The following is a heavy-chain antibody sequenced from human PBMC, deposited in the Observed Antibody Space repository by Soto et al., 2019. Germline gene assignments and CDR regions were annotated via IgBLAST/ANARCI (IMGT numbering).Heavy chain of an antibody. CDR2: IRYDGSNK. CDR3: AKALVRYIEIEY. Sequence: PGGSLRLSCAASGFTFSTYGMHWVRQAPGKGLEWVAGIRYDGSNKYYAENAKGRFTISRDNSKNTLYLQMNSLRAEDTAVYYCAKALVRYIEIEYWGQGTLVTVSS. V-gene: IGHV3-33*06. J-gene: IGHJ4*02. CDR1: GFTFSTYG. D-gene: IGHD1-1*01.